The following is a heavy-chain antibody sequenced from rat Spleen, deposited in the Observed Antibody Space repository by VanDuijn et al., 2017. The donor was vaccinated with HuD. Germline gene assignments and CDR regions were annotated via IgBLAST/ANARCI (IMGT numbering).Heavy chain of an antibody. CDR1: GFTFSNYY. V-gene: IGHV5-25*01. D-gene: IGHD1-11*01. CDR3: ARRHYGYTDYFDY. Sequence: EVQLVESYGGLVQPGRSLKLSCVVSGFTFSNYYMAWVRQAPTKGLEWVASITTGGGNTYYRDSVKGRFTISRDNTKSTLSLQMDSLRSEDTATYYCARRHYGYTDYFDYWGQGVMVPVSS. J-gene: IGHJ2*01. CDR2: ITTGGGNT.